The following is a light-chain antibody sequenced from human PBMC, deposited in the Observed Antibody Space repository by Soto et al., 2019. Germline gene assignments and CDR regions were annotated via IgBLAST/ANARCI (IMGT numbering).Light chain of an antibody. CDR2: GAS. CDR3: QQYKNWPIT. Sequence: EIVMTQSPATLSVSPGERATLSCRASQSVSSNLAWYQQKPGQAPRLLIYGASTRATGIPARFSGSGSGTEFTLTISSLQSEDVAVYYCQQYKNWPITFGQGTRLEIK. CDR1: QSVSSN. J-gene: IGKJ5*01. V-gene: IGKV3-15*01.